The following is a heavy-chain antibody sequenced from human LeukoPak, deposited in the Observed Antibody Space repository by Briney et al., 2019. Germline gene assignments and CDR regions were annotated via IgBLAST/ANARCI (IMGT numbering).Heavy chain of an antibody. D-gene: IGHD2/OR15-2a*01. Sequence: HPGRSLRLSCAASGFTFSSYGMHWVRQAPGKGLEWVAVISYDGSNKYYTDSVKGRLTISRDNSKDTLFLQMNGLRAEDTAVYYCAREGPRGNSQFDYWGQGTLVTVSS. CDR3: AREGPRGNSQFDY. CDR1: GFTFSSYG. J-gene: IGHJ4*02. CDR2: ISYDGSNK. V-gene: IGHV3-30*03.